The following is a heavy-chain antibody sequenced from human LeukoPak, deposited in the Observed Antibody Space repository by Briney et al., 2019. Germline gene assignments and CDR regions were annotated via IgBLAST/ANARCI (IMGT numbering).Heavy chain of an antibody. CDR1: GGTFSSYA. V-gene: IGHV1-69*05. J-gene: IGHJ4*02. D-gene: IGHD6-13*01. CDR2: IIPIFGTA. Sequence: ASVKVSRKASGGTFSSYAISWVRQAPGQGLEWMGGIIPIFGTANYAQKFQGRVTITTDESTSTAYMELSSLRSEDTAVYYCARDPSRSSSHFDYWGQGTLVTVSS. CDR3: ARDPSRSSSHFDY.